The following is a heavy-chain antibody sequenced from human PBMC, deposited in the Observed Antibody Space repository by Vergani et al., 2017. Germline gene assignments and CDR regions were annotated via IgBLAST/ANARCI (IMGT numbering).Heavy chain of an antibody. CDR2: IYSTGST. D-gene: IGHD3-22*01. J-gene: IGHJ4*02. CDR1: GDSISSGVYY. CDR3: ARRGGYDEGDAFRIGYFDS. V-gene: IGHV4-31*03. Sequence: QVQLQESGPGLVKPSQTLSLTCSVSGDSISSGVYYWNWIRQHPGKGLEWIGYIYSTGSTNHNPSLRRRINMSVDTSKNQFSLKLNSVTAADTAMYYCARRGGYDEGDAFRIGYFDSWGPGILVTVSS.